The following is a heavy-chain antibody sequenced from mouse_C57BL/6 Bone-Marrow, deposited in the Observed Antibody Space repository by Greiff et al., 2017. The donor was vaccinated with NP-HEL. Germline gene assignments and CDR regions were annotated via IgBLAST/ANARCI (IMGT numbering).Heavy chain of an antibody. CDR1: GFTFTDYY. J-gene: IGHJ3*01. CDR2: IRNKANGYTT. Sequence: EVQLVESGGGLVQPGGSLSLSCAASGFTFTDYYMSWVRQPPGKALEWLGFIRNKANGYTTEYSVSVKGRFTISRDNSQSILYLQMNALRAEDSATYYCARLALFYSWFAYWGQGTLVTVSA. CDR3: ARLALFYSWFAY. D-gene: IGHD1-1*01. V-gene: IGHV7-3*01.